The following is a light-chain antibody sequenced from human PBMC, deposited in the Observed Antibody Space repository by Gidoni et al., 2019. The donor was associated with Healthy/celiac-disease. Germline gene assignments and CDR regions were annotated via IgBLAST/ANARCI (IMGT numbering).Light chain of an antibody. J-gene: IGKJ2*01. CDR1: QSISSW. CDR2: KAS. V-gene: IGKV1-5*03. Sequence: DIQMTQSPSTLSASVGDRVTITCRASQSISSWLAWYQQKPGKAPKRLIYKASSLESGVPSRFSGSGSGTEFTLTISSLQPDDFATYYCQQYNSYSPYTFGQXTKLEIK. CDR3: QQYNSYSPYT.